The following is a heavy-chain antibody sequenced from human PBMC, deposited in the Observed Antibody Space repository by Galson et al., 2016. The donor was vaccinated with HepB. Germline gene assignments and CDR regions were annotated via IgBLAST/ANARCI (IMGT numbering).Heavy chain of an antibody. J-gene: IGHJ4*02. CDR3: AREWELGGYFYD. CDR2: XSHDGVTK. CDR1: EFTFNNCP. V-gene: IGHV3-30-3*01. D-gene: IGHD1-26*01. Sequence: SLRLSCAASEFTFNNCPLHWVRQAPGKGLEWVAVXSHDGVTKFYADSVRARFTISRDKSKTTVYLQMDGLSAEDTAVYYCAREWELGGYFYDWGQGTLVTVSS.